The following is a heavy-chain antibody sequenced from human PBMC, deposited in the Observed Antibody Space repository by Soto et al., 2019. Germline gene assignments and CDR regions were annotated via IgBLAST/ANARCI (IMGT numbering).Heavy chain of an antibody. V-gene: IGHV3-23*01. CDR3: AKDPPGDGPYFDY. CDR2: MSGSGSST. J-gene: IGHJ4*02. CDR1: GFTFSNYA. D-gene: IGHD3-10*01. Sequence: PGGSLRLSCAASGFTFSNYAMNWVRQAPGKGLEWVSAMSGSGSSTYYADSVKGRFAISRDNSKNTLYLQMNSLRAEDTAVYYCAKDPPGDGPYFDYWGQGTLVTVSS.